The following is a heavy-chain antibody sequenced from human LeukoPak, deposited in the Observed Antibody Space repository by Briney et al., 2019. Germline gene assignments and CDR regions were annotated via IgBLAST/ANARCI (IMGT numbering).Heavy chain of an antibody. CDR2: INHSGST. J-gene: IGHJ3*02. Sequence: SSETLSLTCTVYSGSLSVYCWSWIRQPPGKGLEWIGEINHSGSTNYNPSLKSRVTISVDTSKNQFSLKLTSVTAADTAVYYCASGGTYYYDSSGYYASDIWGQGTMVTVSP. D-gene: IGHD3-22*01. V-gene: IGHV4-34*01. CDR1: SGSLSVYC. CDR3: ASGGTYYYDSSGYYASDI.